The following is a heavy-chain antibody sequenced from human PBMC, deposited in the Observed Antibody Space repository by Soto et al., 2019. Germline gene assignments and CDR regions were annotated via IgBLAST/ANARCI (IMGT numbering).Heavy chain of an antibody. J-gene: IGHJ4*02. CDR2: IYYSGHI. V-gene: IGHV4-59*08. CDR1: GASSTTYY. D-gene: IGHD1-26*01. CDR3: ARHGATNCVGFFGS. Sequence: QVQLQESGPGLVKPSETLSLTCTVSGASSTTYYWSWIRQPPGKELEWIGYIYYSGHINYNPSLKTRGTIAVDTSKNQSSLKLSSVTAADTAVYYLARHGATNCVGFFGSWGLGTLVSVSS.